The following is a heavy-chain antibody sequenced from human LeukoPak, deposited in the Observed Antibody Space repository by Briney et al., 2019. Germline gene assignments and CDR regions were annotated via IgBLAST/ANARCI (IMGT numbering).Heavy chain of an antibody. D-gene: IGHD6-19*01. CDR2: IYYSGIT. J-gene: IGHJ4*02. CDR1: GGSISSSSYY. V-gene: IGHV4-39*07. Sequence: SETLSLTCTVSGGSISSSSYYWGWIRQPPGKGLEWIGRIYYSGITYYNSSLKSRVAISVDTSKNQFSLILTPVTAADTAVYYCARASGWYEFDSWGQGTLVTVSS. CDR3: ARASGWYEFDS.